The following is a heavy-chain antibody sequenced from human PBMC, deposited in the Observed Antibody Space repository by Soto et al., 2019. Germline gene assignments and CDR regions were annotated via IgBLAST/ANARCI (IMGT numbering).Heavy chain of an antibody. CDR3: ARDATPYYVRARENHDAFDI. CDR1: CYTFTSYG. J-gene: IGHJ3*02. CDR2: ISAYNGNT. D-gene: IGHD3-10*02. Sequence: ASGKVSCEASCYTFTSYGISWVRQAPGQGLERMGWISAYNGNTNYAQKLQGRVTMTTDTSTSTAYMELRSLRSDDTAVYYCARDATPYYVRARENHDAFDIWGQGTMVTVSS. V-gene: IGHV1-18*01.